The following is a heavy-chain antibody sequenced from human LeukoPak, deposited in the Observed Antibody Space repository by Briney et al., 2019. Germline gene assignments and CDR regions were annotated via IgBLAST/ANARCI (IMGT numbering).Heavy chain of an antibody. CDR2: ISTNGGST. Sequence: GGALRLSCSASGFTFSFYAIHWVRQAPAKGQEDDSMISTNGGSTYYADSVKGRFTISRDNSKNMVYLQMSSLRAEDTAIYYCVRAYDLLTGYYDYWGQGTLVTVSS. CDR1: GFTFSFYA. CDR3: VRAYDLLTGYYDY. J-gene: IGHJ4*02. D-gene: IGHD3-9*01. V-gene: IGHV3-64D*06.